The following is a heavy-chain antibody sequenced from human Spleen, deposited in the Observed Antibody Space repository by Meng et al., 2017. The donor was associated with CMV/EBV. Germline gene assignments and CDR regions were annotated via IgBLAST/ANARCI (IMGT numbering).Heavy chain of an antibody. D-gene: IGHD7-27*01. CDR3: ARDNNWGPDY. V-gene: IGHV1-2*02. Sequence: ASVKVSCKASGYTFTAHYFHWVRQAPGQGLEWMGWIHPHRGDTNYAQQFQGRVTLTRDTSINPGYMELTRLPSDDTAVYYCARDNNWGPDYWGQGTLVTVSS. CDR1: GYTFTAHY. CDR2: IHPHRGDT. J-gene: IGHJ4*02.